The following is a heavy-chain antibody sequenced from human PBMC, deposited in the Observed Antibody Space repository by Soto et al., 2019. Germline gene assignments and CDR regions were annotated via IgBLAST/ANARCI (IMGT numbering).Heavy chain of an antibody. CDR2: IIPILGIA. CDR3: ARSGPTTVTNLDFDY. J-gene: IGHJ4*02. D-gene: IGHD4-17*01. CDR1: GGTFSSYT. Sequence: QVQLVQSGAEVKKPGSSVKVSCKASGGTFSSYTISWVRQAPGQGLEWMGRIIPILGIANYAQKFQGRVTITADKSTSTAYMELSSLRSEDTAVYYCARSGPTTVTNLDFDYWGQGTLVTVSS. V-gene: IGHV1-69*02.